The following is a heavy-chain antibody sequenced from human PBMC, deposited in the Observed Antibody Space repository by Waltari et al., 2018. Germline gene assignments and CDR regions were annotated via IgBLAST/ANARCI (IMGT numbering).Heavy chain of an antibody. J-gene: IGHJ4*01. Sequence: EGQLLESGGGLAQIGGSLRLSCSASGFSFSGHALTWVRQVPGKGLEWVAVISKSGLTTFYADSVRGRFTISRDNSKNTLYLQLNSLRAEDTATYYCARYASGDYYDSTGYYYWGQGTLLSVSS. V-gene: IGHV3-23*01. CDR2: ISKSGLTT. D-gene: IGHD3-22*01. CDR3: ARYASGDYYDSTGYYY. CDR1: GFSFSGHA.